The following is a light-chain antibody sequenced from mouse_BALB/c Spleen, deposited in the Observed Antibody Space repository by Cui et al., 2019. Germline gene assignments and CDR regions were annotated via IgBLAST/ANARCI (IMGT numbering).Light chain of an antibody. CDR2: RAN. J-gene: IGKJ5*01. Sequence: DIKMTQSPSSLYASLGEKVTITCKASQDINSYLAWFQQKPGKSPKTLINRANSLVEGGPSRCIGSGSWRDYSLTSISKEYEDISINYCLLYDEFLRTFGAGTKLELK. V-gene: IGKV14-111*01. CDR1: QDINSY. CDR3: LLYDEFLRT.